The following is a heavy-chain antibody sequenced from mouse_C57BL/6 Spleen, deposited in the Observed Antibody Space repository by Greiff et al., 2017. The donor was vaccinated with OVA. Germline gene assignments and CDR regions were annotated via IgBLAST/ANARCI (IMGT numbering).Heavy chain of an antibody. CDR1: GYTFTSYW. V-gene: IGHV1-52*01. CDR2: IDPSDSET. D-gene: IGHD2-5*01. Sequence: QVQLQQSGAELVRPGSSVKLSCKASGYTFTSYWMHWVKQRPIQGLEWIGNIDPSDSETHYNQKFKDKATLTVDKSSSTAYMQLSSLTSEDSAVYYCARWGYSNYVDYAMDYWGQGTSVTVSS. J-gene: IGHJ4*01. CDR3: ARWGYSNYVDYAMDY.